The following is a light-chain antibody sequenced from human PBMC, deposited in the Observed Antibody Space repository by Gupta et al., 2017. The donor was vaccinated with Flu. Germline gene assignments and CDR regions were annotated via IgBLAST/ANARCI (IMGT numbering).Light chain of an antibody. CDR3: QQSNKSPGGT. Sequence: DIQMTQSPSSLSASVGDRVTITCRASQGVTIYVNWYQQKLGKAPKLLIYAASSLQRGVPSRFSGSGSGTDFTLTITGLQAEDSATYYCQQSNKSPGGTFGQGTRLDIK. V-gene: IGKV1-39*01. CDR1: QGVTIY. J-gene: IGKJ5*01. CDR2: AAS.